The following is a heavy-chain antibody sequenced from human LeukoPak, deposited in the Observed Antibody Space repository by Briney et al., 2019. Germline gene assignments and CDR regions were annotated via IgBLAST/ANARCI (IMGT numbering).Heavy chain of an antibody. Sequence: PGRSLRLSCAASGFTFSSYGMHWVRQAPGKGLEWVAVIWYDGSNKYYADSVKGRFTISRDNSKNTLYLQMNSLRAEDTAVYYCARDRSSSSWYRYYYYYGMDVWGQETTVTVSS. CDR2: IWYDGSNK. CDR3: ARDRSSSSWYRYYYYYGMDV. V-gene: IGHV3-33*01. CDR1: GFTFSSYG. J-gene: IGHJ6*02. D-gene: IGHD6-13*01.